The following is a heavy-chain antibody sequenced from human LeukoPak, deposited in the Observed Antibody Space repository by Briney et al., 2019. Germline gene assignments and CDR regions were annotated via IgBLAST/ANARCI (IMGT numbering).Heavy chain of an antibody. D-gene: IGHD3-22*01. V-gene: IGHV1-18*01. Sequence: ASVKVSCKASGGTFSSYAISWVRQAPGQGLEWMGWISAYNGNTNYAQKLQGRVTMTTDTSTSTAYMELRSLRSDDTAVYYCARGGAIPYYYDSSDAFDIWGQGTMVTVSS. CDR3: ARGGAIPYYYDSSDAFDI. J-gene: IGHJ3*02. CDR1: GGTFSSYA. CDR2: ISAYNGNT.